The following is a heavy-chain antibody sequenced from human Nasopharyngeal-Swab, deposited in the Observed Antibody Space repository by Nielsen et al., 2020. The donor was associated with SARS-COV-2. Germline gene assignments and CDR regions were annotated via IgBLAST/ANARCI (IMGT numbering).Heavy chain of an antibody. CDR2: ITSGAGI. V-gene: IGHV3-69-1*02. CDR1: GFTFASYN. Sequence: GESLKISCAASGFTFASYNINWVRQAPGKGLEWVLSITSGAGIYSSESARGRFTISRDNAQNTVYLQMNSLRLEDTAVYFCSRSETTTTGDQWGQGTLVTVSS. D-gene: IGHD1-1*01. J-gene: IGHJ4*02. CDR3: SRSETTTTGDQ.